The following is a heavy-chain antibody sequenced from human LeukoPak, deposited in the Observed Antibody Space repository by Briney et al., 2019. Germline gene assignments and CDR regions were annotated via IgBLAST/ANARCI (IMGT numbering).Heavy chain of an antibody. CDR2: ISWNSGSI. CDR1: GFTFDDYA. D-gene: IGHD2-15*01. J-gene: IGHJ3*02. CDR3: AKDGGSYSLFAFDI. Sequence: GRSLRLSCAASGFTFDDYAIHWVRQAPGKGLEWVSGISWNSGSIGYADSVKGRFTISRDNAKNSLYLQMNSLRAEDMALYYCAKDGGSYSLFAFDIWGQGTMVTVSS. V-gene: IGHV3-9*03.